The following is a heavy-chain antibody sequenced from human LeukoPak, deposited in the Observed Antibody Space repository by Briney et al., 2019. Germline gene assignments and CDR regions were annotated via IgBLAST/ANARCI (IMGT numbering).Heavy chain of an antibody. D-gene: IGHD3-3*01. V-gene: IGHV1-18*01. CDR3: ARALSDDFWSGYQDY. Sequence: GASVKVSCKASGSTFTNYGISWVRQAPGQGLEGMGWISAYIGNTTYAKQLQGRVTMTTHESTSTADMELRSLTSDDTAVYCCARALSDDFWSGYQDYWGQGALVAVS. CDR2: ISAYIGNT. CDR1: GSTFTNYG. J-gene: IGHJ4*02.